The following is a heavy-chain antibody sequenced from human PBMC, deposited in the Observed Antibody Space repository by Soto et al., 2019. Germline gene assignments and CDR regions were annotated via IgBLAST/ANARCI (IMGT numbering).Heavy chain of an antibody. Sequence: GGSLRLSCAASGFSFSNAWMNWVRLAPGKGLEWVGRIKSKAHGETIDYSAPVKGRFTISRDDSTSTLYLQMNNLKIEDTAVYYCGGFLFPDYWGQGTLVTVSS. CDR2: IKSKAHGETI. J-gene: IGHJ4*02. CDR1: GFSFSNAW. V-gene: IGHV3-15*07. D-gene: IGHD3-16*01. CDR3: GGFLFPDY.